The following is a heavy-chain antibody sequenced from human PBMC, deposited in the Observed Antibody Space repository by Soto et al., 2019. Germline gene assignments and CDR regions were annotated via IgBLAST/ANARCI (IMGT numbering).Heavy chain of an antibody. CDR1: GGSFSGYY. CDR3: ASTFKFETLFGVVRPYYFDY. V-gene: IGHV4-34*01. J-gene: IGHJ4*02. CDR2: INHSGST. Sequence: QVLLQQWGAGLLKPSETLSLTCAVYGGSFSGYYWSWIRQSPGKGLEWIGEINHSGSTNYNPSLKSRVTISLDTSKNQFSLKLSSVTASDTAVYYCASTFKFETLFGVVRPYYFDYWGQGTLVTVSS. D-gene: IGHD3-3*01.